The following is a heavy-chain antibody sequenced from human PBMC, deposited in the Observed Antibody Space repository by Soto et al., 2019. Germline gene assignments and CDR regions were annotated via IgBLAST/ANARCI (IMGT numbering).Heavy chain of an antibody. CDR2: IYHSGST. Sequence: QVRLQESGPGLVKPSGTLSLTCAVSGGSISSINWWRWVRQPPGKGLEWIGEIYHSGSTNYNPSLKSQFTISVDKSKNQFSLKLSSVTAADTAVYYCARAQVAIFVVVSTWFDPWGQGTLVTVSS. CDR1: GGSISSINW. J-gene: IGHJ5*02. D-gene: IGHD3-3*01. V-gene: IGHV4-4*02. CDR3: ARAQVAIFVVVSTWFDP.